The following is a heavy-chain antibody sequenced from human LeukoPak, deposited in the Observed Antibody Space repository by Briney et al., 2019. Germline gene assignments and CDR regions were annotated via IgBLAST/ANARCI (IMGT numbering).Heavy chain of an antibody. CDR3: ARDHLRSWFDP. J-gene: IGHJ5*02. V-gene: IGHV1-18*04. Sequence: ASVNVSCKPSRYTLTDNAVAAVRRAPGQGLAWVGWISVYTGTTNSPQKFQGRVAMTTDRSTSTSHKELRSLSSDTAVVYYCARDHLRSWFDPWGQGTLVTVSS. CDR1: RYTLTDNA. CDR2: ISVYTGTT.